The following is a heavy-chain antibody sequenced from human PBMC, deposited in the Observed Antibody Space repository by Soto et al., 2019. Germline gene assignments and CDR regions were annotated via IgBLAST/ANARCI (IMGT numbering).Heavy chain of an antibody. CDR3: ARGSRGYYDFWSGYYTGYYYGMDV. Sequence: SETLSLTCAVYVGSFSGYYWSWIRQPPGKGLEWIGEINHSGSTNYNPSLKSRVTISVDTSKNQFSLKLSSVTAADTAVYYCARGSRGYYDFWSGYYTGYYYGMDVWGQGTTVTVSS. CDR1: VGSFSGYY. CDR2: INHSGST. D-gene: IGHD3-3*01. J-gene: IGHJ6*02. V-gene: IGHV4-34*01.